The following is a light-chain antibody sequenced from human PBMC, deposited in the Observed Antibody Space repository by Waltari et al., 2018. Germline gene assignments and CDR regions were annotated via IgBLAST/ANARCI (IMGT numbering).Light chain of an antibody. CDR3: QQYKNWPPYT. Sequence: EIVMTQSPATLSVSPGERATLSCRPSQSVSSNLAWYQQNPGQAPRLLIYGASTRATGIPARFSGSGSGTEFTLTISSMQSEDFAVYYCQQYKNWPPYTFGQGTKLEIK. J-gene: IGKJ2*01. CDR2: GAS. CDR1: QSVSSN. V-gene: IGKV3-15*01.